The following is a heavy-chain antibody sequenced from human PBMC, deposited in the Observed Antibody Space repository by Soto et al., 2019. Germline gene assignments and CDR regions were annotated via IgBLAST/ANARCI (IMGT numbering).Heavy chain of an antibody. V-gene: IGHV1-46*01. CDR2: VNPSGGST. J-gene: IGHJ1*01. CDR3: AREENCSGGTCYSEYFHR. D-gene: IGHD2-15*01. CDR1: GYLFTAYS. Sequence: GASVKVSCKASGYLFTAYSMHWVRLAPGQGLEWMGVVNPSGGSTKYAQNFQGRVTMTRDTSTTTIYMELSSLRSDDTAIYYCAREENCSGGTCYSEYFHRWGQGTRVTVSS.